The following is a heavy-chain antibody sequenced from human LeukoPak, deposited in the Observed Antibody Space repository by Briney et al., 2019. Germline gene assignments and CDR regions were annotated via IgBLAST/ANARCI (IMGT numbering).Heavy chain of an antibody. D-gene: IGHD3-10*01. V-gene: IGHV4-34*01. J-gene: IGHJ3*02. CDR1: GGSFSGYY. Sequence: SETLSLTCAVYGGSFSGYYWSWIRQPPGQGLEWIGSIYYSGSTYYNPSLNSRVTISVDTSKNQFSLKLSYVTAADTAIYYCARDFGEHDAFDIRGQGTMVTVSS. CDR2: IYYSGST. CDR3: ARDFGEHDAFDI.